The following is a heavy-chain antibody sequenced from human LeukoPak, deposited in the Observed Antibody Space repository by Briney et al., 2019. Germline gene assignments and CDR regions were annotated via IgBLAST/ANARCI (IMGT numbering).Heavy chain of an antibody. Sequence: ERNLRLSCAASGFTFSSYARPWVRQAPGKGLEWVVLISYDGSSKYYADSVKGRFTVSRDNSKNTLYLQVSSLRTEDTAVYYCARGGSGSYYYYHYYMDVWGRGTTVTVSS. CDR2: ISYDGSSK. CDR3: ARGGSGSYYYYHYYMDV. J-gene: IGHJ6*03. V-gene: IGHV3-30*04. CDR1: GFTFSSYA. D-gene: IGHD1-26*01.